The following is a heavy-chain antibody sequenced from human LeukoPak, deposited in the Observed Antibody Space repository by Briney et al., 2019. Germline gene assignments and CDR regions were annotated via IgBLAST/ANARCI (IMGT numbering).Heavy chain of an antibody. CDR3: ARGSAPLIMEAFYFDY. J-gene: IGHJ4*02. CDR1: GFTFSSYG. V-gene: IGHV3-33*01. D-gene: IGHD3-16*01. Sequence: GRSLRLSCAASGFTFSSYGMHWVRQAPGKGLEWVAVIWYDGSNKYYADSVKGRFTISRDNSKNTLYLQMNSLRAEDTAVYYCARGSAPLIMEAFYFDYWGQGTLVTVSS. CDR2: IWYDGSNK.